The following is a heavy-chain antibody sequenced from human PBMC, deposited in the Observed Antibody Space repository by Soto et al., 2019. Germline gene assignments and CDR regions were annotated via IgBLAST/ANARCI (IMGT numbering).Heavy chain of an antibody. Sequence: VASVKVSCKASGGNFRRYAISWVRQAPGQGLEWVGGILPIFGSPSHAQKFQGRVTVTADESTSTAYLELTSLTSEDTAMYYCVFGDCTTTSCSYYFYGLDVWGQGSPVTVSS. CDR3: VFGDCTTTSCSYYFYGLDV. CDR2: ILPIFGSP. D-gene: IGHD2-2*01. CDR1: GGNFRRYA. V-gene: IGHV1-69*13. J-gene: IGHJ6*02.